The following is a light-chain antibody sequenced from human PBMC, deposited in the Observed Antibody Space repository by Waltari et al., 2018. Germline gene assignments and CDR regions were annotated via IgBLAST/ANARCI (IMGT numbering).Light chain of an antibody. CDR2: HAS. CDR3: QHYVSLPVT. CDR1: QSLSIY. J-gene: IGKJ1*01. V-gene: IGKV3-20*01. Sequence: GTLSLSPGERATLSCRASQSLSIYLAWYQQKPGRAPRLLIYHASSRATGVPDRFSGSGSGTDFSLTISRLEPEDFAVYYCQHYVSLPVTFGQGTKVEIK.